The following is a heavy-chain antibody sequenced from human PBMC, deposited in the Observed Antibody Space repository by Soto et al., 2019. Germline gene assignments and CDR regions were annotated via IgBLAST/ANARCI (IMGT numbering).Heavy chain of an antibody. J-gene: IGHJ4*02. CDR3: ALRSMAVVPEY. CDR1: GDSISSYY. CDR2: LYYGRSA. D-gene: IGHD3-22*01. Sequence: QVQLQESGPGLVKPSETLSLTCAVSGDSISSYYCMWIRQPPGKGLESIGYLYYGRSANYNPSLYSRVTLSVDTSTNQCSLTLSSMTAAATAVYYCALRSMAVVPEYWGQGTLVTVSS. V-gene: IGHV4-59*01.